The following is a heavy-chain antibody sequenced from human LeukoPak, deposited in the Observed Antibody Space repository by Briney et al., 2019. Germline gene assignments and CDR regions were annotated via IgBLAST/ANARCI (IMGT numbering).Heavy chain of an antibody. CDR2: IYYSGSI. J-gene: IGHJ3*02. CDR3: ARNHGYGDYVPGAFDI. V-gene: IGHV4-28*05. CDR1: GYSISSSNW. D-gene: IGHD4-17*01. Sequence: SETLSLTCAVSGYSISSSNWWGWIRQPPGKGLKWIGYIYYSGSIYYNPSLKSRVTMSVDTSKNQFSLKLSSVTAVDTAVYYCARNHGYGDYVPGAFDIWGQGTMVTVSS.